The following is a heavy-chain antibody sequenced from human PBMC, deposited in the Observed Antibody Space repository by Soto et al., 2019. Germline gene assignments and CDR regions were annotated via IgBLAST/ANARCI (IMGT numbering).Heavy chain of an antibody. CDR2: INPNSGGT. J-gene: IGHJ6*02. D-gene: IGHD6-19*01. Sequence: VASVKVSCKASGYTFTGYYMHWVRQAPGQGLEWMGWINPNSGGTNYAQKFQGWVTMTRDTSISTAYMELSRLRSDDTAVYYCAREAGIAVAVRGMDVWGQGTTVTVS. CDR1: GYTFTGYY. CDR3: AREAGIAVAVRGMDV. V-gene: IGHV1-2*04.